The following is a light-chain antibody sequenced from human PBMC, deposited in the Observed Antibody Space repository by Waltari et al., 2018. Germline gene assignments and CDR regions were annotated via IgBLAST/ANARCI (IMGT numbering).Light chain of an antibody. CDR1: SSNIGSNF. CDR3: AAWDDSLSTWV. J-gene: IGLJ3*02. V-gene: IGLV1-47*01. Sequence: QSVLTQPPSASGTPGQRVAISCSGSSSNIGSNFVYWYQQLPGTAPELLIYRNNRRPSVVPVRISGSKSGTSASLAVSGLRSEDEADFYCAAWDDSLSTWVFGGGTKLTVL. CDR2: RNN.